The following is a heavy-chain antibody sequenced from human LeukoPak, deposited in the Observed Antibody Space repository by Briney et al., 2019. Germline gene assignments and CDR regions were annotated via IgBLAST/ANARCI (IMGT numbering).Heavy chain of an antibody. CDR3: ARGSGVNEVFDL. J-gene: IGHJ2*01. D-gene: IGHD6-19*01. CDR2: IYGGGST. Sequence: GGSLRLSCAASGFTVSSNYMSWVRQAPGKGLEWVSVIYGGGSTYYADSVKGRFTISRDNSRNTLYVYLQMDSLRAEDTAVYYCARGSGVNEVFDLWGRGTLVTVSS. V-gene: IGHV3-53*01. CDR1: GFTVSSNY.